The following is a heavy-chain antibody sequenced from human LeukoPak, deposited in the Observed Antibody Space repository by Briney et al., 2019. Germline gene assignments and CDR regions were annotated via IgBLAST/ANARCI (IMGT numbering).Heavy chain of an antibody. CDR3: ARDRGSTGYFYLDS. CDR2: VSHTGTI. V-gene: IGHV4-59*01. D-gene: IGHD6-19*01. J-gene: IGHJ4*02. CDR1: GGSFSGYY. Sequence: SETLSLTCAVYGGSFSGYYWSWIRQPPGEGLEWIGYVSHTGTINYSPSLKTRVTMSVDASRNQFSLELVSVTAADTAVYYCARDRGSTGYFYLDSWGQGILVTVSS.